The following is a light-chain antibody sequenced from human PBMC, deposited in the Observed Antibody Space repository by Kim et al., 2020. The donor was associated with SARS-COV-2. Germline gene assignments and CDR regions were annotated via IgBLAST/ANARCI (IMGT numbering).Light chain of an antibody. Sequence: VSPGQTASITCSGDKLGDKYVCWYQQKPGQSPVLVIYHNSQRPSGIPERFSGSNSGNTATLTISGTQAMDEADYYCQAWDSNTGVVFGGVTQLTVL. CDR3: QAWDSNTGVV. V-gene: IGLV3-1*01. J-gene: IGLJ2*01. CDR2: HNS. CDR1: KLGDKY.